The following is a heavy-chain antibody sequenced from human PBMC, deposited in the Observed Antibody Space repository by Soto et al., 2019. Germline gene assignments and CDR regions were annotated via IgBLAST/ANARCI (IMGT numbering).Heavy chain of an antibody. V-gene: IGHV1-18*01. Sequence: ASVKVSCKASGYTFTSYGISWVRQAPGQGLEWMGWISAYNGNTNYAQKLQGRVTMTTDTSTSTAYMELRSLRSDDTAVYYCARVILVVVTEGWFDPWGQGTLVTAPQ. CDR3: ARVILVVVTEGWFDP. CDR1: GYTFTSYG. CDR2: ISAYNGNT. J-gene: IGHJ5*02. D-gene: IGHD2-21*02.